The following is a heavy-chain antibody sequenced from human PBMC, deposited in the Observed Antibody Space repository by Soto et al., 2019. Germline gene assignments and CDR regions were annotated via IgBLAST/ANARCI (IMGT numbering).Heavy chain of an antibody. CDR1: GGSFSGYY. CDR2: IYYSGST. Sequence: SETLSLTCAVYGGSFSGYYWSWIRQPPGKGLEWIGYIYYSGSTNYNPSLKSRVTISVDTSKNQFSLKLSSVTAADTAVYYCARAYYYDSSGYYVFDYWGQGTLVTVSS. D-gene: IGHD3-22*01. V-gene: IGHV4-59*01. CDR3: ARAYYYDSSGYYVFDY. J-gene: IGHJ4*02.